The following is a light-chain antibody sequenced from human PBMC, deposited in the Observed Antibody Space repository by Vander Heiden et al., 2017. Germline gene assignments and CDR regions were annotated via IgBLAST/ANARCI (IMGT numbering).Light chain of an antibody. J-gene: IGKJ3*01. CDR3: QQSYSTPFT. V-gene: IGKV1-39*01. CDR2: AAS. CDR1: QSINSY. Sequence: DTQMAQSPSSLSASVGDRVTITCRASQSINSYLNWYQQKPGKAPNLLIYAASSLQSGVPSRFSGSGSGTDFTLTISSLQPDDFATYYCQQSYSTPFTFGPGTKVHIK.